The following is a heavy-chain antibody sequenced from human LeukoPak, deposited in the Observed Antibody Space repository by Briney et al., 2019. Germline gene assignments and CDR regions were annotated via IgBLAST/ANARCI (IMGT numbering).Heavy chain of an antibody. CDR3: TTDLLVVVTAPYYMDV. CDR1: GFSFSNAW. V-gene: IGHV3-15*01. J-gene: IGHJ6*03. D-gene: IGHD2-21*02. CDR2: IKSKTDGGTT. Sequence: GGSLRLSCAASGFSFSNAWMSWVRQAPGKGLEWVGRIKSKTDGGTTDYAAPVKGRFTISRDDSKNTLYLQMNSHKTQYNSVYYCTTDLLVVVTAPYYMDVWGKGTTVTVSS.